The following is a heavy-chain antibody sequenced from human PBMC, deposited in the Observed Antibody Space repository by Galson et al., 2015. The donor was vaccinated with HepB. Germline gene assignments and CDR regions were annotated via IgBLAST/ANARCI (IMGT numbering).Heavy chain of an antibody. CDR1: GFTFSSYA. CDR3: AGGFGSYSPRDFDY. V-gene: IGHV3-30*04. J-gene: IGHJ4*02. CDR2: ISHDGSNK. Sequence: SLRLSCAASGFTFSSYAMHWVRQAPGKGLEWVAVISHDGSNKYYADSVKGRFTISRDNSKNTLYLQMNSLRAEDTAVYYCAGGFGSYSPRDFDYWGQGTLVTVSS. D-gene: IGHD1-26*01.